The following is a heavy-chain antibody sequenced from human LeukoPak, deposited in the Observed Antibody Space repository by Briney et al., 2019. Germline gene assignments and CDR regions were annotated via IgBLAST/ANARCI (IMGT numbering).Heavy chain of an antibody. CDR1: GFTFSGYG. D-gene: IGHD3-3*01. V-gene: IGHV3-30*18. J-gene: IGHJ5*02. CDR3: AKDSDFWSSSYSPSYVWFDP. Sequence: PGGSLRSSCAVSGFTFSGYGMHWVRQAPGKGLEWVAFISYDGSYKFYADSVKGRFTISRGNSKSRLYLEVNSLRVEDTAVYCCAKDSDFWSSSYSPSYVWFDPWGQGALVIVSS. CDR2: ISYDGSYK.